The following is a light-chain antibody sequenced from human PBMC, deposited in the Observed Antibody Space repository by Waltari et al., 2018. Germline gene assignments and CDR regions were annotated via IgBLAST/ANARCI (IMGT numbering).Light chain of an antibody. CDR1: TSDIGYNKF. J-gene: IGLJ2*01. V-gene: IGLV2-14*01. CDR3: SSYTSSRTLI. CDR2: DVT. Sequence: QSALTQPASVSGSPGQSIAISCTGTTSDIGYNKFVSWYQQNPGKAPKLIIYDVTGRPSGVSARFTGSKSGNTASLTISGLQAEDEADYYCSSYTSSRTLIFGGGTKVTV.